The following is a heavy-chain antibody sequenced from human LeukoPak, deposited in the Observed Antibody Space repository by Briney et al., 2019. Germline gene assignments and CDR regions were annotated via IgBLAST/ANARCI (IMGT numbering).Heavy chain of an antibody. CDR1: GGSISSYY. J-gene: IGHJ5*02. CDR3: ARHSSPMVVVAATLVWFDP. Sequence: SETLSLTCTVSGGSISSYYWSWIRQPPGKGLEWIGYTYYSGSTNYNPSLKSRVTISVDTSKNQFSLKLSSVTAADTAVYYCARHSSPMVVVAATLVWFDPWGQGTLVTVSS. CDR2: TYYSGST. V-gene: IGHV4-59*08. D-gene: IGHD2-15*01.